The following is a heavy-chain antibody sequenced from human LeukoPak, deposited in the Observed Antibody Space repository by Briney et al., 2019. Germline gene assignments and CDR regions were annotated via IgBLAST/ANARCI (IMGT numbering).Heavy chain of an antibody. CDR3: ARRDSSSWSRPNDAFDI. V-gene: IGHV1-69*13. D-gene: IGHD6-13*01. CDR1: GGTFSSYA. J-gene: IGHJ3*02. Sequence: GASVKVSCKASGGTFSSYAISWVRQAPGQGLEWMGGIIPIFGTANYAQKFQGRVTITADESTSTAYMELSSLRSEDTAVYYCARRDSSSWSRPNDAFDIWGQGTMVTVSS. CDR2: IIPIFGTA.